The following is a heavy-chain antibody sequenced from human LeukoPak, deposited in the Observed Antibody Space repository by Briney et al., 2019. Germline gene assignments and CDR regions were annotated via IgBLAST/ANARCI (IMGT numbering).Heavy chain of an antibody. V-gene: IGHV4-34*01. Sequence: SETLSLTCAVYGGSFSGFYWSWIRQPPMKGLEWIGEINHSGSTNYNPSLKSRVTISVDTSKNQFSLKLSSVTAADTAVYYCARETSGSNDAFDIWGQGTMVTVSS. CDR3: ARETSGSNDAFDI. D-gene: IGHD1-26*01. J-gene: IGHJ3*02. CDR1: GGSFSGFY. CDR2: INHSGST.